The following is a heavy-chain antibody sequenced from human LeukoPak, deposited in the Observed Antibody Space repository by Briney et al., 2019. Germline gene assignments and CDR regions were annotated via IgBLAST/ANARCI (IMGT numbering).Heavy chain of an antibody. CDR2: INWNAGST. Sequence: GGSLRLSCAASGFTFDDYAMTWLRKLPGKGLEWVSGINWNAGSTGYADSVKGRFTISRDNAKNLLYLQMNNLRAEDTAVYYCVIDRGARWGQGTLVTVSS. J-gene: IGHJ4*02. CDR3: VIDRGAR. CDR1: GFTFDDYA. V-gene: IGHV3-20*04.